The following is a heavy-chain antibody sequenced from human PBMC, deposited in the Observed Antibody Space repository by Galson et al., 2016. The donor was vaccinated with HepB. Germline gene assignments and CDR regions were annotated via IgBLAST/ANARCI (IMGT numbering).Heavy chain of an antibody. D-gene: IGHD6-13*01. V-gene: IGHV4-39*01. CDR1: GGSISRSNYY. Sequence: ETLSLTCTVSGGSISRSNYYWAWIRQPPGKGPGWIGSVYYSGTSYCNPSLESRVTISVDTSKNQFSLKLSSVTAADTAVYYCARGYAGSWPSYNWFDPWGQGTLVIVSS. CDR3: ARGYAGSWPSYNWFDP. J-gene: IGHJ5*02. CDR2: VYYSGTS.